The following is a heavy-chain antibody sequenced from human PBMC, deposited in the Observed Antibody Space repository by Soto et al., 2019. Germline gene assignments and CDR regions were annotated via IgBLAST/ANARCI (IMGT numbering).Heavy chain of an antibody. D-gene: IGHD3-3*01. Sequence: ASVKVSCKASGYTFTSYYMHWVRQAPGQGLEWMGIINPSGGSTSYAQKFQGRVTMTRDTSTSTVYMELSSLRSEDTAVYYCARTATYYDFWSGHTHFDYWGQGTLVTVSS. CDR3: ARTATYYDFWSGHTHFDY. CDR1: GYTFTSYY. CDR2: INPSGGST. V-gene: IGHV1-46*01. J-gene: IGHJ4*02.